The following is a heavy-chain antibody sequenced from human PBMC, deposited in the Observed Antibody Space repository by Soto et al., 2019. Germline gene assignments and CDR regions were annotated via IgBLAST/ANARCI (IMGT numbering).Heavy chain of an antibody. CDR1: GFTFSSYE. CDR2: ISSSGSTI. J-gene: IGHJ4*02. Sequence: GGSLRLSCAASGFTFSSYEMNWVRQAPGKGLEWVSYISSSGSTIYYADSVKGRSTISRDNAKNSLYLQMNSLRAEDTAVYYCARADYCSGGSCYPTYFDYWGQGTLVTVSS. D-gene: IGHD2-15*01. CDR3: ARADYCSGGSCYPTYFDY. V-gene: IGHV3-48*03.